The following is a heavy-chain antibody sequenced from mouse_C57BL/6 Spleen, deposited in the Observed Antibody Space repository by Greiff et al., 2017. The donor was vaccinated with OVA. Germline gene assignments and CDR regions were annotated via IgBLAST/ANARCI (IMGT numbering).Heavy chain of an antibody. J-gene: IGHJ2*01. CDR3: ARSDYYGSSP. V-gene: IGHV1-54*01. D-gene: IGHD1-1*01. Sequence: QVQLQQSGAELVRPGTSVKVSCKASGYAFTNYLIEWVKQRPGQGLEWIGVINPGSGGTNYNEKFKGKATLTADKSSSTAYMQLSSLTSEDSAVYFCARSDYYGSSPWGQGTTLTVSS. CDR2: INPGSGGT. CDR1: GYAFTNYL.